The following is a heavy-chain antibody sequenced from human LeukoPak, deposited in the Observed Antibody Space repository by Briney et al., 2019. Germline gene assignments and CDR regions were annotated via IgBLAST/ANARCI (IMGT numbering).Heavy chain of an antibody. D-gene: IGHD5-24*01. V-gene: IGHV3-66*02. CDR2: IFGGGDT. J-gene: IGHJ6*03. CDR3: SREEIKEVATLTFNWVANYYYHYMDV. Sequence: GGSLRLSCAASGFTVSNNYMNWVRQSPGKGLEWVAVIFGGGDTYYADSVKGRFSISRDDSKNTLYLQMSNLRPEDTAVYYCSREEIKEVATLTFNWVANYYYHYMDVWGKGTTVTVSS. CDR1: GFTVSNNY.